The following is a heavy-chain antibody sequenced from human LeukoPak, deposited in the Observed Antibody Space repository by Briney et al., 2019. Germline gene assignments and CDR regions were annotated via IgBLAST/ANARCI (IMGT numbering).Heavy chain of an antibody. CDR2: IYYSGST. D-gene: IGHD3-16*02. V-gene: IGHV4-31*03. Sequence: SETLSLTCTVSGGSISSGGYYWSWIRQHPGKGLEWIGYIYYSGSTYYNPSLKSRVTISVDTSKNQFSLKLSSVTAADTAVYYCAREGVIPYYYGMDVWGQGTTVTASS. CDR3: AREGVIPYYYGMDV. CDR1: GGSISSGGYY. J-gene: IGHJ6*02.